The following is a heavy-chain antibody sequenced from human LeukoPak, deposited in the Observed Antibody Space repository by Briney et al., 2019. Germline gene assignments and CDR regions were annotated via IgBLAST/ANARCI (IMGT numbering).Heavy chain of an antibody. D-gene: IGHD3-10*01. Sequence: GRSLRLSCAASGFTFSGYAMHWVRQAPGKGLEWVAVIWYDGSNKYYADSVKGRFTISRDNSKNTLYLQMNSLRAEDTAVYYCARDREDYYYGSGSLDYWGQGTLVTVSS. J-gene: IGHJ4*02. CDR2: IWYDGSNK. V-gene: IGHV3-33*08. CDR3: ARDREDYYYGSGSLDY. CDR1: GFTFSGYA.